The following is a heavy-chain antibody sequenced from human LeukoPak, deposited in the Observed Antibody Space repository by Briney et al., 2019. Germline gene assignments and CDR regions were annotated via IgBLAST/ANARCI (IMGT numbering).Heavy chain of an antibody. CDR1: GFTFDDYG. V-gene: IGHV3-20*04. CDR2: INWNGGST. CDR3: ARDYYDSSGPHDAFDI. D-gene: IGHD3-22*01. J-gene: IGHJ3*02. Sequence: GGSLRHSCAASGFTFDDYGMSWVRQAPGKGLEWVSGINWNGGSTGYADSVKGRFTISRDNAKNSLYLQMNSLRAEDTALYYCARDYYDSSGPHDAFDIWGQGTMVTVSS.